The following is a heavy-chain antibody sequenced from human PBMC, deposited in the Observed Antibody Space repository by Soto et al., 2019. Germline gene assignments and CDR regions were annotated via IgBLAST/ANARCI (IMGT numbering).Heavy chain of an antibody. D-gene: IGHD3-16*02. Sequence: GGSLRLSCAASGFTFSNYDMHWVRQATGKGLEWVSSIGTAGDTHYPGSVKGRFTISRENAKNSLYLQMNSLRAGDTAVYYCARDRSKGWFDPWGQGTLVTVSS. CDR3: ARDRSKGWFDP. J-gene: IGHJ5*02. CDR1: GFTFSNYD. CDR2: IGTAGDT. V-gene: IGHV3-13*01.